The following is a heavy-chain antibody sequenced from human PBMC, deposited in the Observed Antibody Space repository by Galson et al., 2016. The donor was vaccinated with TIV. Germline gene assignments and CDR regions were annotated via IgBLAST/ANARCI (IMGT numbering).Heavy chain of an antibody. Sequence: SLRLSCAASGFTFNNFALSWVRQAPGRGLEWVSSINNFGVSTYYSDSVKGRFTISRDNSKNTLYLHMNSLRVDDTAFYYCAKDTNSGLPRNWFDGWGQGPLVIASA. J-gene: IGHJ5*02. CDR1: GFTFNNFA. CDR2: INNFGVST. V-gene: IGHV3-23*01. CDR3: AKDTNSGLPRNWFDG. D-gene: IGHD1-1*01.